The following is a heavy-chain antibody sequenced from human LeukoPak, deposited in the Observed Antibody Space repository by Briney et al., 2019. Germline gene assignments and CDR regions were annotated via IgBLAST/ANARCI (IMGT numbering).Heavy chain of an antibody. CDR1: GFTFSSYA. CDR2: ISYDGSNK. CDR3: ARGPWGVSSGYYGYFDY. D-gene: IGHD3-22*01. J-gene: IGHJ4*02. Sequence: GRSLRLSCAASGFTFSSYAMHWVRQAAGKGLEWVAVISYDGSNKYYADSVKGRFTISRDNSKNTLYLQMNSLRAEDTAVYYCARGPWGVSSGYYGYFDYWGQGTLVTVSS. V-gene: IGHV3-30-3*01.